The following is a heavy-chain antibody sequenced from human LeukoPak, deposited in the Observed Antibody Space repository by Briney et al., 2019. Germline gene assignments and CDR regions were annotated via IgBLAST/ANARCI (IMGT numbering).Heavy chain of an antibody. Sequence: PGGSLRLSCAASGFTFSRHSMNWVRQAPGKGLEWVSSISSSSTYIYYADSLKGRFTISRDNAKNSLYLQMNSLRAEDTAVYYCASDYSIGASCKDAFEYWGQGTLVTVSS. D-gene: IGHD2-15*01. V-gene: IGHV3-21*01. CDR1: GFTFSRHS. CDR2: ISSSSTYI. J-gene: IGHJ4*02. CDR3: ASDYSIGASCKDAFEY.